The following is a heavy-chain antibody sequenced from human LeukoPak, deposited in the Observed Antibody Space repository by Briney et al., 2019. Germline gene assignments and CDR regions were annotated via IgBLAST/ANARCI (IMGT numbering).Heavy chain of an antibody. CDR1: GYNFTGYY. D-gene: IGHD6-19*01. J-gene: IGHJ4*02. CDR2: INPNSGGT. CDR3: ARDGAVAGTAYPEY. V-gene: IGHV1-2*02. Sequence: GASVKVSCKASGYNFTGYYIHWVRQAPGQGLEWMGWINPNSGGTKYAQKFQGRVTMTRDTSISTAYMELSSLTSDDTALYYCARDGAVAGTAYPEYWGQGTLVTVSS.